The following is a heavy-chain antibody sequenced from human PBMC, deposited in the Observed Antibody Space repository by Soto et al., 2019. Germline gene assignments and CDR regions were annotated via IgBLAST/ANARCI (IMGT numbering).Heavy chain of an antibody. Sequence: QLQLQESGPGVVKHSETPSLTCTVSDGSISSSSYYWGWIRQPPGKGLEWIGSIDYSGTTYYNPSLKTRVAISGDTSKNQFSLKLRSVTAADTAVYYCARHDPRYYYYYMEVWGKGTTVTVSS. CDR1: DGSISSSSYY. CDR3: ARHDPRYYYYYMEV. J-gene: IGHJ6*03. V-gene: IGHV4-39*01. CDR2: IDYSGTT.